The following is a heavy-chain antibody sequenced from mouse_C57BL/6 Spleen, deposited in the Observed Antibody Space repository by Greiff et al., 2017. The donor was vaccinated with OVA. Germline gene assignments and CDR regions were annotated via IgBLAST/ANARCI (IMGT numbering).Heavy chain of an antibody. V-gene: IGHV2-3*01. J-gene: IGHJ4*01. CDR2: IWGDGST. CDR1: GFSLTSYG. D-gene: IGHD1-1*01. CDR3: AKPFITTVVASYYYAMDY. Sequence: VKLVESGPGLVAPSQSLSITCTVSGFSLTSYGVSWVRQPPGKGLEWLGVIWGDGSTNYHSALISRLSISKDNSKSQVFLKLNSLQTDDTATYYCAKPFITTVVASYYYAMDYWGQGTSVTVSS.